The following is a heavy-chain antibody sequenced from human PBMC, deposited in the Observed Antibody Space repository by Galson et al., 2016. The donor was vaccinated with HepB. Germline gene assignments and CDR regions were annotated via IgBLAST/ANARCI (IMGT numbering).Heavy chain of an antibody. CDR3: ARTGYCSSTSCYAGDY. J-gene: IGHJ4*02. Sequence: ETLSLTCAVYGGSFSGYYWSWIRQPPGKGLEWIGEINHSGSTNYNPSLKSRVTISVDTSKNQFSLKLSSVTAADTAVYYCARTGYCSSTSCYAGDYWGQGTLVTVSS. CDR1: GGSFSGYY. D-gene: IGHD2-2*03. V-gene: IGHV4-34*01. CDR2: INHSGST.